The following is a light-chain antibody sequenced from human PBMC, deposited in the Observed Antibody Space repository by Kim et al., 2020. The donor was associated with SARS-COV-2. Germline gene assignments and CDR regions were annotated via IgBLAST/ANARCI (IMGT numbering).Light chain of an antibody. CDR2: DAS. CDR3: QQRSNWLT. CDR1: QSVSSY. V-gene: IGKV3-11*01. J-gene: IGKJ4*01. Sequence: EIVLTQSPATLSLSPRERATLSCRARQSVSSYLAWYQQKPGQAPRLLIYDASNRATGIPARFSGSGSGTDFTLTISSLEPEDFAVYYCQQRSNWLTFGGGTKLDIK.